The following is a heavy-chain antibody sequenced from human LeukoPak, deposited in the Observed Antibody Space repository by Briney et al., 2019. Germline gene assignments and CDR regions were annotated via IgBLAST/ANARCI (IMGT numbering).Heavy chain of an antibody. Sequence: GGSLRLSCAASGLTFSSYSMNWVRQAPGKGLEWVSSISSSSSYIYYADSVKGRFTISRDNAKNSLYLQMNSLRAEDTAVYYCARDKADTAMVPFDYWGQGTLVTVSS. CDR3: ARDKADTAMVPFDY. CDR2: ISSSSSYI. CDR1: GLTFSSYS. V-gene: IGHV3-21*01. D-gene: IGHD5-18*01. J-gene: IGHJ4*02.